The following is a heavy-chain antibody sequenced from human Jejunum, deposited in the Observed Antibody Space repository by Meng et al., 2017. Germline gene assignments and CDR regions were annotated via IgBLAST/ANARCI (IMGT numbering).Heavy chain of an antibody. J-gene: IGHJ3*02. V-gene: IGHV4-34*01. Sequence: QGQLQQWGEGLLKPSDTLSLTCAVYGASLSAYYWNWIRQSPVKGLEWIGEISHSGSTNYNPSLMSRVTISLDTSKNQFSLNLTSVTAADTAVYYCVRGSEVPFDIWGQGTMVTVSS. CDR1: GASLSAYY. CDR2: ISHSGST. CDR3: VRGSEVPFDI.